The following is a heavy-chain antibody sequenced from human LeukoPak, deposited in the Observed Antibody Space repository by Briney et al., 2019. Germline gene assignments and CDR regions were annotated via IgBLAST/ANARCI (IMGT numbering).Heavy chain of an antibody. J-gene: IGHJ4*02. CDR2: ISGSSSTI. Sequence: PGGSLRLSCAASGFTFSSYIMNWVRQAPGKGLEWVSYISGSSSTIYYADSVKGRFTISRDNSKNSLYLQMNSLRVDDTAVYYCATPFDYWGQGTLVTVSS. V-gene: IGHV3-48*01. CDR3: ATPFDY. CDR1: GFTFSSYI.